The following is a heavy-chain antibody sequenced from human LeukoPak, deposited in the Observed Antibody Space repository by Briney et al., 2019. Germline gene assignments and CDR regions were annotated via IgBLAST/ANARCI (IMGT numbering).Heavy chain of an antibody. CDR3: AGRSYYYADY. D-gene: IGHD3-10*01. CDR2: IYYTGST. CDR1: GGSISSSSYY. V-gene: IGHV4-39*01. Sequence: SETLSLTCTVSGGSISSSSYYWGWLRQPPGKRLERIASIYYTGSTYYSPSLKSRVTVSVNTSNHQFPLNLSSVAATDTAVFYCAGRSYYYADYWGQGTLVTVSS. J-gene: IGHJ4*02.